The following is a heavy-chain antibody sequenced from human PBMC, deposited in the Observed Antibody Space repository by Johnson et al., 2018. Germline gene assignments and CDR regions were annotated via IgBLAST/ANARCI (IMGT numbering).Heavy chain of an antibody. CDR3: AGVPHSSGWYHYFDY. D-gene: IGHD6-19*01. Sequence: QVQLVQSGGGVVQPGRSLRLSCAASGFTFSSYGMHWVRQAPGKGLEWVAVIWYDGSNKYYADSVKGRFTISRDNSKNTLYRQMNSLRAEDTAVYYCAGVPHSSGWYHYFDYWGQGTLVTVSS. CDR2: IWYDGSNK. V-gene: IGHV3-33*01. CDR1: GFTFSSYG. J-gene: IGHJ4*02.